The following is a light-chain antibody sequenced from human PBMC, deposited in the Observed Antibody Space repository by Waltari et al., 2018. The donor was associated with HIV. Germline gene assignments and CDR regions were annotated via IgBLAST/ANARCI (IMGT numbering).Light chain of an antibody. Sequence: SALTQPASVSGSPGQSITISCLGASSDIGSFDYVSWYQQHPDKAPKLILYDVTSRPSGVSVRFSGSRSGSMASLTISGLQPEDEADYFCCSYSDSGTILFGGGTRVTVL. CDR3: CSYSDSGTIL. V-gene: IGLV2-14*03. J-gene: IGLJ2*01. CDR1: SSDIGSFDY. CDR2: DVT.